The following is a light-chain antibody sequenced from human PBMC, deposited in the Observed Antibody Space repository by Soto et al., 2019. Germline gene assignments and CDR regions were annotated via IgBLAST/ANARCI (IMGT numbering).Light chain of an antibody. J-gene: IGLJ2*01. CDR2: RSN. Sequence: QSVLTQPPSASGTPGQRVTVSCSGSRSNIGSNTVNWYQQFPGTAPKLLIYRSNQRPSGVTDRFSGSKSGTSASLAISGLQSEDEADYYCAAWDDSLSGQVFGGGTKVTVL. CDR1: RSNIGSNT. V-gene: IGLV1-44*01. CDR3: AAWDDSLSGQV.